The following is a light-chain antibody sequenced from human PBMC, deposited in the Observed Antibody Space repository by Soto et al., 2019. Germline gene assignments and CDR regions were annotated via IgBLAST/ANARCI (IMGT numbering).Light chain of an antibody. J-gene: IGLJ3*02. CDR3: GSHAGGSSWV. CDR2: DVT. V-gene: IGLV2-11*01. Sequence: QSALTQPRSVSGSPGKSFTISCTGTSGDVGAYDRVSWYQHHPTKAPKLIIYDVTNRPSGVPYRFSGSKSGSTASLTISGLQAEDEADYYCGSHAGGSSWVFGGGTKLTVL. CDR1: SGDVGAYDR.